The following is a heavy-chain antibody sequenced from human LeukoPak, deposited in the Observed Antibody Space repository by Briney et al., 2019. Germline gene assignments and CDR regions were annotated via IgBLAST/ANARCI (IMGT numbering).Heavy chain of an antibody. Sequence: SETLSLTCTVSGGSISSSSYYWGWIRQPPGKGLEWIGSIYYSGSTYYNPSLKSRVTISVDTSKNQFSLKLSSVTAADTAVYYCARAHFVLSSSSLSSWFDPWGQGTLVTVSS. CDR3: ARAHFVLSSSSLSSWFDP. J-gene: IGHJ5*02. CDR2: IYYSGST. CDR1: GGSISSSSYY. D-gene: IGHD6-6*01. V-gene: IGHV4-39*07.